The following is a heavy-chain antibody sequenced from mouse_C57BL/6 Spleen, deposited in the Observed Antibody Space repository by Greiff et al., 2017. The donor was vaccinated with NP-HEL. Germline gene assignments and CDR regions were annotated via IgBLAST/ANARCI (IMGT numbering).Heavy chain of an antibody. CDR3: ADGWGS. CDR2: INPTDSET. V-gene: IGHV1-52*01. CDR1: GYTFTSYW. D-gene: IGHD1-1*02. Sequence: QVQLQQSGAELVRPGSSVKLSCKASGYTFTSYWMHWVKQRPIQGLEWIGNINPTDSETHYNQKFKEKATLTVDKSSSTAYMQLSSLTSEDSAVYYGADGWGSWGQGTLVTVSA. J-gene: IGHJ3*01.